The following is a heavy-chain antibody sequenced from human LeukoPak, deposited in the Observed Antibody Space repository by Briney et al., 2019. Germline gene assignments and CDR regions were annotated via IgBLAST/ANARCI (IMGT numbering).Heavy chain of an antibody. V-gene: IGHV1-69*13. D-gene: IGHD3-16*02. Sequence: SVRVSCKASGGTFSSYAISWVRQAPGQGLEWMGGIIPIFGTANYAQKFQGRVTITADESTSTAYMELSSLRSEDTAVYYCARGRLGELSLFPFDYWGQGTLVTVSS. CDR1: GGTFSSYA. J-gene: IGHJ4*02. CDR3: ARGRLGELSLFPFDY. CDR2: IIPIFGTA.